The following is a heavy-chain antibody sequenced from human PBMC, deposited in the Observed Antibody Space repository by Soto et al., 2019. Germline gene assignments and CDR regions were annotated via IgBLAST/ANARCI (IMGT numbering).Heavy chain of an antibody. CDR3: ARDVVRGVYPTPRFDP. V-gene: IGHV1-3*01. Sequence: ASVKVSCKASGYTFTSYAMHWVRQAPGQRLEWMGWINAGNGNTKYSQKFQGRVTITRDTSASTAYMELSSLRSEDTAVYYCARDVVRGVYPTPRFDPWGQGTLVTVSS. CDR2: INAGNGNT. D-gene: IGHD3-10*01. J-gene: IGHJ5*02. CDR1: GYTFTSYA.